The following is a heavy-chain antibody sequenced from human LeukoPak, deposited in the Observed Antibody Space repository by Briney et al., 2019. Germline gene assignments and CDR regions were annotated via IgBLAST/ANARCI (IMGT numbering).Heavy chain of an antibody. D-gene: IGHD5-12*01. CDR3: ARVSGYDWESFYDY. CDR1: GGSISSGSYY. Sequence: SQTLSLTCTVSGGSISSGSYYWSWIRQPAGKGLEWIGRMYTSGSTNYNPSLKSRVTISVDTSKNQFSLKLRSVTAADTAVYYCARVSGYDWESFYDYWGQGSLVTVSS. CDR2: MYTSGST. V-gene: IGHV4-61*02. J-gene: IGHJ4*02.